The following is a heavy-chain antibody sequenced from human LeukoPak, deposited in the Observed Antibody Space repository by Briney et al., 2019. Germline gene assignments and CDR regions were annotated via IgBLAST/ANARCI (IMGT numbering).Heavy chain of an antibody. CDR1: GITLSNYG. CDR2: ISGSGGGT. CDR3: AKRGVVIRVILVGFHKEAYYFDS. Sequence: GGSLRLSCAVSGITLSNYGMSWVRQAPGKGLEWVAGISGSGGGTHYADSVKGRFTISRDNPKNTLHLQMNSLRAEDAAVYFCAKRGVVIRVILVGFHKEAYYFDSWGQGALVIVSS. D-gene: IGHD3-10*01. V-gene: IGHV3-23*01. J-gene: IGHJ4*02.